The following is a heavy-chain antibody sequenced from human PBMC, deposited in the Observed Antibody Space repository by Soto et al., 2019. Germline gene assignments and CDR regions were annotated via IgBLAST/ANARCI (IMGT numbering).Heavy chain of an antibody. Sequence: GASVKVSCKASGYTFTSYGMRWVRQAPGQGLEWMGWISAYNGNTNYAQKLQGRVTMTTDTSTSTAYMELRSLRSDDTAVYYCARDQGSGYYFYYYYGMDVWGQGTTVTVSS. CDR3: ARDQGSGYYFYYYYGMDV. V-gene: IGHV1-18*01. CDR2: ISAYNGNT. J-gene: IGHJ6*02. CDR1: GYTFTSYG. D-gene: IGHD3-3*01.